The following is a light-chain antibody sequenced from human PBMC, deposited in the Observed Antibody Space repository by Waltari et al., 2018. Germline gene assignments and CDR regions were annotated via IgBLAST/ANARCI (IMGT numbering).Light chain of an antibody. J-gene: IGKJ4*01. CDR1: QSVSSY. CDR2: DAS. CDR3: HQHSNWPLT. Sequence: EIVLTQSPATLSLSPGERAPLSCRASQSVSSYLAWYQQRPGLSPRLLIYDASNRATGIPARFSGSGSGTDFTLTISSLEPEDFAIYYCHQHSNWPLTFGGGTKVEIK. V-gene: IGKV3-11*01.